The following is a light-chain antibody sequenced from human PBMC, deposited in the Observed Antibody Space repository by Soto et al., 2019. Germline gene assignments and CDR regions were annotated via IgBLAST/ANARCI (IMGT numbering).Light chain of an antibody. Sequence: EIGLTQSPATLSLAPGERATLSCRASQRVSNYLAWYQQKPGQAPRLLIYDSSNRATGIPARFSGSGSGTDFTITISSREPEDFAVYYCQQRSNGPAFTFGQGTKLEIK. CDR1: QRVSNY. J-gene: IGKJ2*01. CDR2: DSS. V-gene: IGKV3-11*01. CDR3: QQRSNGPAFT.